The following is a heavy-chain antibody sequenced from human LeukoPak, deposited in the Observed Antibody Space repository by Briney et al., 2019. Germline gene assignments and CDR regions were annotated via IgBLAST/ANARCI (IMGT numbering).Heavy chain of an antibody. Sequence: PGRSLTLSCAASGFTFSSFGMHWVRQAPGKGLEWVAVIWYDASNKYYADSVKGRFTISRDNSKNTLYLQMNSLRDEDTAVYYCARRSLFDYWGQGTLVTVSS. CDR3: ARRSLFDY. CDR1: GFTFSSFG. V-gene: IGHV3-33*01. CDR2: IWYDASNK. J-gene: IGHJ4*02.